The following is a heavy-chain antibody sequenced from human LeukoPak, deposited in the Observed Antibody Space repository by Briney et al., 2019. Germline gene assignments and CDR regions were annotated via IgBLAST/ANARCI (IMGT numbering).Heavy chain of an antibody. CDR3: ARSSYYDFWSGYTVGAFDI. Sequence: PGGSLRLSCAASGFTFSSYAMSWVRQAPGKGLEWVSAISGGGGSTYYADSVRGRFTISRDNSKNTLYLQMNSLRAEDTAVYYCARSSYYDFWSGYTVGAFDIWGQGTMVTVSS. D-gene: IGHD3-3*01. V-gene: IGHV3-23*01. CDR1: GFTFSSYA. J-gene: IGHJ3*02. CDR2: ISGGGGST.